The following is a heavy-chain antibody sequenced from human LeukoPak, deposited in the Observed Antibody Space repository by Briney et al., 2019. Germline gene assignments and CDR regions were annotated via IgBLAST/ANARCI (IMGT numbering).Heavy chain of an antibody. CDR1: GYTFTTYY. V-gene: IGHV1-46*01. D-gene: IGHD3-22*01. CDR2: INPSGGST. CDR3: ARDVFSSGYYVGRCYFDY. Sequence: ASVKVSCKASGYTFTTYYMHWVRQAPGQGLEWMAIINPSGGSTSYAQKFQGRVTMTRDTSTSTVYMELSSLRSEDTAVYYCARDVFSSGYYVGRCYFDYWGQGTLVTVSS. J-gene: IGHJ4*02.